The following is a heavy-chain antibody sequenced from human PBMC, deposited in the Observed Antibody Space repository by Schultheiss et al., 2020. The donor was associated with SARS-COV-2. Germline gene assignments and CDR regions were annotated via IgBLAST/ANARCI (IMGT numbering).Heavy chain of an antibody. D-gene: IGHD6-13*01. J-gene: IGHJ4*02. CDR1: GGSISSSNW. CDR3: ARLRGSSWYAFDY. V-gene: IGHV4-4*02. Sequence: SETLSLTCAVSGGSISSSNWWSWVRQPPGKGLEWIGEIYHSGSTNYNPSLKSRVTISVDTSKNQFSLKLSSVTAADTAVYYCARLRGSSWYAFDYWGQGTLVTVSS. CDR2: IYHSGST.